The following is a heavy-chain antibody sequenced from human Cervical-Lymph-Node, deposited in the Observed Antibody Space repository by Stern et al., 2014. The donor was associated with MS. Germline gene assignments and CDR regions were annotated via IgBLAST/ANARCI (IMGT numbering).Heavy chain of an antibody. Sequence: EVQLVESGGGLVKPGGSLRLSCAASGFTFSYYSMTWVRQAPGKGLEWVSSISSSSDYIYYTDSVKGRFTISRDNAKNSLYLQMSSLRAEDTAVYYCARETLEYCPIGVCHDAFDIWGQGTMVTVSS. D-gene: IGHD2-8*01. J-gene: IGHJ3*02. V-gene: IGHV3-21*01. CDR1: GFTFSYYS. CDR2: ISSSSDYI. CDR3: ARETLEYCPIGVCHDAFDI.